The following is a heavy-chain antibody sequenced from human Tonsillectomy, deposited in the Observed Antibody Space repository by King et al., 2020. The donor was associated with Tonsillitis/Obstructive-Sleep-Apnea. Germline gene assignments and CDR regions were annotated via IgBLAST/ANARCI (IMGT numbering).Heavy chain of an antibody. CDR3: ARDTVFSSNPDYYYYYMDV. CDR1: GFTFSSYS. Sequence: EVQLVESGGGLVQPGGSLRLSCAASGFTFSSYSMNWVRQAPGKGLEWVSYISSSSSTIYYADSVKGRFTISRDIAKNSLYLQMNSLRDEDTDVYYCARDTVFSSNPDYYYYYMDVWGKGTTVTVSS. D-gene: IGHD4-17*01. CDR2: ISSSSSTI. J-gene: IGHJ6*03. V-gene: IGHV3-48*02.